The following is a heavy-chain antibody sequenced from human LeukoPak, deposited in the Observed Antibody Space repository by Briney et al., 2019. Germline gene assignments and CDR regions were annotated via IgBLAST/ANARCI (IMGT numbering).Heavy chain of an antibody. CDR2: ISYDGSNK. V-gene: IGHV3-30*18. J-gene: IGHJ6*02. D-gene: IGHD4-17*01. Sequence: GGSLRLSCAASGFTFSRYGMHWVRQAPGKGLEWVAVISYDGSNKYYADSVKGRFTISRDNSKNTLYLQMNSLRAEDTAVYYCAKGTTVTTFVHYYYYGMDVWGQGTTVTVSS. CDR1: GFTFSRYG. CDR3: AKGTTVTTFVHYYYYGMDV.